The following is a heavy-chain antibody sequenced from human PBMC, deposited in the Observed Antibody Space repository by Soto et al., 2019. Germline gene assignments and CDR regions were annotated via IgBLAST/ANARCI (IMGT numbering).Heavy chain of an antibody. V-gene: IGHV3-53*02. CDR1: GFTVSSDS. Sequence: EVQLVETGGDLIQPGGSLRLSCEASGFTVSSDSMTWVRQAPGKGLEWISIIYSDNNTDYADSVKGRFSISRDTSKNILYLQMNSLSAEDTAEYYCARHYSAMGVWGQGTTVTVSS. CDR3: ARHYSAMGV. J-gene: IGHJ6*02. CDR2: IYSDNNT.